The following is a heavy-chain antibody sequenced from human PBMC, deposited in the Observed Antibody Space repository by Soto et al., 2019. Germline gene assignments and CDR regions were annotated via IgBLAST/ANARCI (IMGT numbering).Heavy chain of an antibody. Sequence: PGGSLRLSCEVSGFIFSEYEFNWVRQAPGKGLEWVSYIGKNGRDIYDADSVKGRFTISRDNSKSTLYLQMNSLRAEDTAVYYCAKDESRRNRRYFDLWGRGTLVTVSS. CDR3: AKDESRRNRRYFDL. J-gene: IGHJ2*01. V-gene: IGHV3-48*03. CDR2: IGKNGRDI. D-gene: IGHD4-4*01. CDR1: GFIFSEYE.